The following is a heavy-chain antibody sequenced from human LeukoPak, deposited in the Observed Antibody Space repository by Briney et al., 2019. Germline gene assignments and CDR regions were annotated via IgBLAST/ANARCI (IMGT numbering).Heavy chain of an antibody. V-gene: IGHV3-30-3*01. J-gene: IGHJ5*02. D-gene: IGHD3-22*01. CDR3: ASVPTYYYDSRPPWFDP. Sequence: GGSLRLSCAASGFTFSSYAMHWVRQAPGKGLEWVAVISYDGGNKYYADSVKGRFTISRDNSKNTLYLQMNSLRAEDTAVYYCASVPTYYYDSRPPWFDPWGQGTLVTVSS. CDR1: GFTFSSYA. CDR2: ISYDGGNK.